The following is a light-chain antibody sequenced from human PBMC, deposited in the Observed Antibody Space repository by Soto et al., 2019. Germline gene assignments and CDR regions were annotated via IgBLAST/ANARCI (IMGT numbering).Light chain of an antibody. CDR3: FSYAGSTYV. Sequence: QTVLTQPASVSGSPGPSGTISCTETRSEVGSYHSVSWYHQYPGKVPKLMIYEGTKRPSGVSNRFSGSQSGNTASLTISGLQAEDEADYYCFSYAGSTYVFGTGTKVTVL. V-gene: IGLV2-23*01. CDR1: RSEVGSYHS. CDR2: EGT. J-gene: IGLJ1*01.